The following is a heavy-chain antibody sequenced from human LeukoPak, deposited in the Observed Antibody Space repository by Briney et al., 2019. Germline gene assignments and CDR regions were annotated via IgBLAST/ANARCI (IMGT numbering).Heavy chain of an antibody. V-gene: IGHV3-48*04. J-gene: IGHJ4*02. D-gene: IGHD1-20*01. CDR3: ARRRYNWNAIDY. CDR1: GFTFSSYS. Sequence: PGGSLRLSCAASGFTFSSYSMNWVRQAPGKGLEWVSYISSSGSTLYYADPVKGRITISRDNAKNSLYLQMNSLRAEDTAVYYCARRRYNWNAIDYWGQGTLVTVSS. CDR2: ISSSGSTL.